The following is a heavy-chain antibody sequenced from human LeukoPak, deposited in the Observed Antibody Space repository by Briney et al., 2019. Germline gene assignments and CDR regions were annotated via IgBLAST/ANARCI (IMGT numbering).Heavy chain of an antibody. D-gene: IGHD5-18*01. V-gene: IGHV3-23*01. Sequence: GGSLRLSCAASGFPFSNYAVGWVRQAPGKGLEWVSTLSGSGDRTYYADSVKGRFTISRDNSKNRLYLQMNSLRAEDTAVYYCANHLDVDTSMGRFDPRGQGTLVTVSS. CDR1: GFPFSNYA. CDR2: LSGSGDRT. CDR3: ANHLDVDTSMGRFDP. J-gene: IGHJ5*02.